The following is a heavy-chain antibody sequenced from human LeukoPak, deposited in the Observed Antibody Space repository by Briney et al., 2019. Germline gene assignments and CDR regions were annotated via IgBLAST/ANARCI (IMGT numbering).Heavy chain of an antibody. V-gene: IGHV3-23*01. CDR2: IRLGGGLT. Sequence: LSGGSLRLSCSGSGFTFMNYVMAWVRQAPGKGLEWVSSIRLGGGLTHSADPVKGRFIISRDMNTLFLQMNNLRPEDTAMYYCARKITMVRGPLIKGYFDLWGRGTLVSVPS. J-gene: IGHJ2*01. CDR1: GFTFMNYV. D-gene: IGHD3-10*01. CDR3: ARKITMVRGPLIKGYFDL.